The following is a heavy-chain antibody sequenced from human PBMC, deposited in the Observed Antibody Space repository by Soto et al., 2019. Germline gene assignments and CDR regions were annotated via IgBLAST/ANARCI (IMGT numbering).Heavy chain of an antibody. D-gene: IGHD3-3*01. CDR3: AREALTYYDFWSGRYYYGMDV. CDR2: ISAYNGNT. J-gene: IGHJ6*02. CDR1: GYTFTSYG. V-gene: IGHV1-18*01. Sequence: ASVKVSCKASGYTFTSYGISWVLQAPGQGLEWMGWISAYNGNTNYAQKLQGRVTMTTDTSTSTAYMELRSLRSDDTAVYYCAREALTYYDFWSGRYYYGMDVWGQGTTVTVSS.